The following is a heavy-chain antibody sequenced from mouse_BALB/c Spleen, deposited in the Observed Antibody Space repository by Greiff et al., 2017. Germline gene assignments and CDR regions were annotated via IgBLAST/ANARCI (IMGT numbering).Heavy chain of an antibody. CDR3: ARSIYYGNSYAMDY. CDR2: IDPANGNT. Sequence: VQLKQSGAELVKPGASVKLSCTASGFNFKDTYMHWVKQRPEQGLEWIGRIDPANGNTKYDPKFQGKATITADTSSNTAYLQLSSLTSEDTAVYYCARSIYYGNSYAMDYWGQGTSVTVSS. CDR1: GFNFKDTY. D-gene: IGHD2-1*01. V-gene: IGHV14-3*02. J-gene: IGHJ4*01.